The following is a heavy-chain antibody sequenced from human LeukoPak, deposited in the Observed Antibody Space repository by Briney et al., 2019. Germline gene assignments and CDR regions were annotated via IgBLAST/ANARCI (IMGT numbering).Heavy chain of an antibody. CDR1: GGPISSGDYY. J-gene: IGHJ4*02. CDR2: IYYSGIT. CDR3: ARGAHRTGTTLGY. V-gene: IGHV4-30-4*08. Sequence: PSETLSLTCTVSGGPISSGDYYWSWIRQPPGKDLEWIGYIYYSGITYYNPSLKSRVTISVDTSKNQFSLKLSSVTAADTAVYYCARGAHRTGTTLGYWGQGTLVTVSS. D-gene: IGHD2/OR15-2a*01.